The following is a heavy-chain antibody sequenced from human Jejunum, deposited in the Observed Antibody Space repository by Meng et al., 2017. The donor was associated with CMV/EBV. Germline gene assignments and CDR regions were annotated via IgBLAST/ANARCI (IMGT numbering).Heavy chain of an antibody. CDR1: GFTFSDSY. V-gene: IGHV3-11*01. J-gene: IGHJ4*02. CDR2: ISSSGSTI. CDR3: AREIRPIDY. D-gene: IGHD3-10*01. Sequence: LRLSCAASGFTFSDSYMSWIRQAPGKGLEWVSYISSSGSTIYYTDSVKGRFTISRDNAKNSLYLQMNSLRADDTAVYYCAREIRPIDYWGQGTLVTVSS.